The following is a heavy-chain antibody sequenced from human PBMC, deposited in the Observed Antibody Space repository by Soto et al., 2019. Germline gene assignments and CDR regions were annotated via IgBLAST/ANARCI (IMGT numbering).Heavy chain of an antibody. CDR1: GFTFSNYA. CDR3: AREGGGIVVLVPVAAYGMDV. D-gene: IGHD2-15*01. J-gene: IGHJ6*02. V-gene: IGHV3-30-3*01. Sequence: PGGSLRLPCAASGFTFSNYAIHWVRQAPGNGLEWVSVISCDGNNKYYADSVKGLFTMSRDNSKNTLYRHMHSLRAEDTALYYCAREGGGIVVLVPVAAYGMDVWGQGTTVTVSS. CDR2: ISCDGNNK.